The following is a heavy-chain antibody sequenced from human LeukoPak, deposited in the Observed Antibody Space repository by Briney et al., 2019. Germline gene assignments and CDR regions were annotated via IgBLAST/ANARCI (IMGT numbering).Heavy chain of an antibody. CDR2: IYYSGST. D-gene: IGHD6-19*01. Sequence: SETLSLTCTVSGGSMSSYYWSWIRQPPGKGLEWIGYIYYSGSTNYNPSLKSRVTISVDTSRSQFSLKLSSVTAADTAVYYCARPLYSSGWYALDYWGQGTLVTVSS. V-gene: IGHV4-59*01. J-gene: IGHJ4*02. CDR1: GGSMSSYY. CDR3: ARPLYSSGWYALDY.